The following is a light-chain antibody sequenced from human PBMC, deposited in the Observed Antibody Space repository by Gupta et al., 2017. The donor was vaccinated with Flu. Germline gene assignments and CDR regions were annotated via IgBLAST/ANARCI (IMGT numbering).Light chain of an antibody. J-gene: IGLJ3*02. V-gene: IGLV1-40*01. CDR2: GSN. CDR3: QSYDNKISGWV. CDR1: SSNIGTYE. Sequence: SSSNIGTYEVHWYQQLPDTAPKLLISGSNYRPSGVPDRFSVSKSGSSASLAITGLQAQDEADYYCQSYDNKISGWVFGGGTKLTVL.